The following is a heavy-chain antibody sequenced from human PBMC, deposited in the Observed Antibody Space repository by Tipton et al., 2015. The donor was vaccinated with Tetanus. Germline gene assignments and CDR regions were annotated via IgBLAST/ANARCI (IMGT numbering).Heavy chain of an antibody. V-gene: IGHV1-18*01. CDR1: GYTFTSYG. CDR3: ARDRDRYDSSGYYYVDAFDI. CDR2: ISAYNGNT. D-gene: IGHD3-22*01. J-gene: IGHJ3*02. Sequence: VQLVQSGAEVKKPGASVKVSCKASGYTFTSYGISWVRQAPGQGLEWMGWISAYNGNTNYAQKLQGRVTMTTDTSTSTAYMELRSLRSDDTAVYYCARDRDRYDSSGYYYVDAFDIWGQGTMVTVSS.